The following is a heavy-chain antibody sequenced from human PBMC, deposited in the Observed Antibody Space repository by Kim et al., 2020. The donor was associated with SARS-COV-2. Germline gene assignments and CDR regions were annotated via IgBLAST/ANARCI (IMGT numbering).Heavy chain of an antibody. V-gene: IGHV3-30*02. Sequence: GGKKYYADSVKGRFTISRDNSKNMLYLQMNSLRAEDTGVYYCANLLVTTSYWGQGTLVTVSS. CDR3: ANLLVTTSY. J-gene: IGHJ4*02. CDR2: GGKK. D-gene: IGHD4-17*01.